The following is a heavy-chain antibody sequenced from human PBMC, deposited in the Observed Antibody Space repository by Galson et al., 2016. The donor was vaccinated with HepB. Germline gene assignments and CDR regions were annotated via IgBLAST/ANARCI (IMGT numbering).Heavy chain of an antibody. CDR2: ISHDVING. J-gene: IGHJ4*02. D-gene: IGHD4-17*01. CDR3: AKDAAVTLPGVYFEY. Sequence: SLRLSCAASGFIFNSHTMHWVRQETPGKGLEWVASISHDVINGKYADSVRGRFTISRDNSKNTVYLQMSSLRAEDTAVYYCAKDAAVTLPGVYFEYWGQGTLVTVSS. CDR1: GFIFNSHT. V-gene: IGHV3-30*18.